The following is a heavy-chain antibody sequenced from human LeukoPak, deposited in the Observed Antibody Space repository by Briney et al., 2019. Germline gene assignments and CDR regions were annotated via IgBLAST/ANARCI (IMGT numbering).Heavy chain of an antibody. CDR3: AKIRLGELSSIDY. Sequence: GGSLRLSCAASGFTFSSYAMSWVRQAPGQGLEWVSAIGVSGGSTYYADSVKGRFTIPRDNSKNTLYLQMNSLRAEDTAVYYCAKIRLGELSSIDYWGQGTLVTVSS. CDR1: GFTFSSYA. V-gene: IGHV3-23*01. J-gene: IGHJ4*02. CDR2: IGVSGGST. D-gene: IGHD3-16*02.